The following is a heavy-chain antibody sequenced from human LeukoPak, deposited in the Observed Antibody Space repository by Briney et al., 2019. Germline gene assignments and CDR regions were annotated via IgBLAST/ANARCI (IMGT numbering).Heavy chain of an antibody. V-gene: IGHV4-31*03. Sequence: SETLSLTCTVSGGSISSGGYYWSWVRQLPGKGLEWIGYIYYSGGTYYNPSLKSRGTISVDTSKNQFSLKLSSVTAADTAVYYCARESSDGGWYFDLWGRGTQVTVSS. J-gene: IGHJ2*01. CDR2: IYYSGGT. CDR3: ARESSDGGWYFDL. CDR1: GGSISSGGYY.